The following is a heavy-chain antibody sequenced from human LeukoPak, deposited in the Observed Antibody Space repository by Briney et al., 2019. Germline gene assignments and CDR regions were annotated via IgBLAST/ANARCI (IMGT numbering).Heavy chain of an antibody. J-gene: IGHJ4*02. CDR2: INHSGST. CDR3: AREEDYVWTD. Sequence: SETLSLTCAVYGGSFSGYYWSWIRQPPGKGLEWIGEINHSGSTNYNPSLKSRVTISVDTSKNQFSLKLSSVTAADTAVYYCAREEDYVWTDWGQGILVTVSS. CDR1: GGSFSGYY. D-gene: IGHD3-16*01. V-gene: IGHV4-34*01.